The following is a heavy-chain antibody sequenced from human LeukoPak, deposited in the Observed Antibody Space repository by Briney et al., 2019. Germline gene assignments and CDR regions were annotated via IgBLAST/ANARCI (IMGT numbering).Heavy chain of an antibody. V-gene: IGHV3-23*01. CDR2: ISGSGGST. Sequence: PGGSLRLSCAASGFTFSSYWMSWVRQAPGKGLEWVSAISGSGGSTYYADSVKGRFTISRDNSKNTLYLQMNSLRAEDTAVYYCAKNAPRDSNYPWYFDLWGRGTLVTVSS. J-gene: IGHJ2*01. CDR3: AKNAPRDSNYPWYFDL. D-gene: IGHD4-11*01. CDR1: GFTFSSYW.